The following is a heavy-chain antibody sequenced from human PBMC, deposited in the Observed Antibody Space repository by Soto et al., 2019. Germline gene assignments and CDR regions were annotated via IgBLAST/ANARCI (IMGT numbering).Heavy chain of an antibody. CDR2: ISSSSSTI. V-gene: IGHV3-48*02. CDR3: ARGGTIAVTTIGDY. J-gene: IGHJ4*01. D-gene: IGHD5-12*01. CDR1: GFTFRSYN. Sequence: DVQLVESGGGLVQPGGSLRLSCAASGFTFRSYNMNWVRQAPGKGLDWLSYISSSSSTIYYADSVKGRFTISRDNAENSLYLQMNSLRDDDAAMYCARGGTIAVTTIGDYWGQGTLVTVSS.